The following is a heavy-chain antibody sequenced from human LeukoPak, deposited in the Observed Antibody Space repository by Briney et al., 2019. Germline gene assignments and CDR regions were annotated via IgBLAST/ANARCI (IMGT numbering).Heavy chain of an antibody. D-gene: IGHD3-10*01. Sequence: SETLSLTCAVYGGSFSGYYWSWIRQPPGKGLEWIGEINHSGSTNYNPSLKSRVTISVDTSKNQFSLKLSSVTAADTAVYYCARGGHRQKEFWGQGTLVTVSS. CDR2: INHSGST. J-gene: IGHJ4*02. CDR1: GGSFSGYY. CDR3: ARGGHRQKEF. V-gene: IGHV4-34*01.